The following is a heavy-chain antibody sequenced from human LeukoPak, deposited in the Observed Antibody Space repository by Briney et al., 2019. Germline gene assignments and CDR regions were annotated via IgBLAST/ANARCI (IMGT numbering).Heavy chain of an antibody. Sequence: GGSLRLSCAASGFTFSSYGMHWVRQAPGKGLEWVAFIRYDGSNKYYADSVKGRFTISRDNSKNTLYLQMNSLRAEDTAVYYCWYLVPEVTYFDYWGQGTLATVSS. J-gene: IGHJ4*02. CDR2: IRYDGSNK. D-gene: IGHD1-14*01. CDR3: WYLVPEVTYFDY. CDR1: GFTFSSYG. V-gene: IGHV3-30*02.